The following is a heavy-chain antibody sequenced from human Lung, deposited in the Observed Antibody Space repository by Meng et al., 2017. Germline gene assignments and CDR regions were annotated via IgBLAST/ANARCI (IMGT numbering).Heavy chain of an antibody. V-gene: IGHV3-23*04. CDR2: LSGGGFTT. Sequence: EGRRGEAGGGLSQTAGSLGLSFAAPVVSVGTSAIGCGRRAPGTGMECVAALSGGGFTTYYADTVKRRFTISRHNSKTTLSLQVNRLRAEDTALYYCAKYSYGLGDYFDNWGQGALVTVSS. D-gene: IGHD3-10*01. J-gene: IGHJ4*02. CDR1: VVSVGTSA. CDR3: AKYSYGLGDYFDN.